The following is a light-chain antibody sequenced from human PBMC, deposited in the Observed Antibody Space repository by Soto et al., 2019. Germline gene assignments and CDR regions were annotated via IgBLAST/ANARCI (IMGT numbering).Light chain of an antibody. V-gene: IGKV3-15*01. J-gene: IGKJ3*01. Sequence: EIVMTQSPATLSVSPGERATLSCRASQSVSSNLAWYQQKPGQAPRLLIYGASTRATGIPARFSGSGSGTEFTLTISSLQSEDFAVYYCLQYNDWPPLTFGPGTKVDIK. CDR3: LQYNDWPPLT. CDR1: QSVSSN. CDR2: GAS.